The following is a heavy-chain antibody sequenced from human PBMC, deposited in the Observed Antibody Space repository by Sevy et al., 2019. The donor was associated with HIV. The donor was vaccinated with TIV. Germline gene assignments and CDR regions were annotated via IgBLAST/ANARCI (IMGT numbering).Heavy chain of an antibody. J-gene: IGHJ4*02. CDR2: IRSYNGNT. Sequence: ASVKVSCKTSGYTFPSYGITWVRQAPGQGLEWMRWIRSYNGNTNFSQDLQGRVTMTTDTSTSTAYMELSSLRSDDTAVYYCARGKYGPDYWGQGTLVTVSS. V-gene: IGHV1-18*04. D-gene: IGHD3-10*01. CDR3: ARGKYGPDY. CDR1: GYTFPSYG.